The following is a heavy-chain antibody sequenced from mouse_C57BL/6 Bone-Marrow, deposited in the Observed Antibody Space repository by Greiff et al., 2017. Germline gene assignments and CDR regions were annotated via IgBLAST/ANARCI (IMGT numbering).Heavy chain of an antibody. Sequence: EVKLMESGAELVRPGASVKLSCTASGFNIKDDYMHWVKQRPEQGLEWIGWIDPENGDTEYASKFQGKATITADTSSNTAYLQLSSLTSEDTAVYYCTTCLYDGYLFAYWGQGTLVTVSA. CDR1: GFNIKDDY. D-gene: IGHD2-3*01. J-gene: IGHJ3*01. CDR3: TTCLYDGYLFAY. CDR2: IDPENGDT. V-gene: IGHV14-4*01.